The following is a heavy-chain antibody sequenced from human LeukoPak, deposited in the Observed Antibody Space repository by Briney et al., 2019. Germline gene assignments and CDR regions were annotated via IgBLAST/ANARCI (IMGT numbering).Heavy chain of an antibody. Sequence: PGGSLRLSRGASGFTFSGYSMNWVRQAPGKGLEWVSYISSTSSIISYVDSVRGRFTISRDNAKNSLYLQMNSLRDEDTAVYYCVRGGYSTPYYYYGMDVWGQGTTVTVSS. J-gene: IGHJ6*02. CDR1: GFTFSGYS. V-gene: IGHV3-48*02. CDR3: VRGGYSTPYYYYGMDV. D-gene: IGHD6-13*01. CDR2: ISSTSSII.